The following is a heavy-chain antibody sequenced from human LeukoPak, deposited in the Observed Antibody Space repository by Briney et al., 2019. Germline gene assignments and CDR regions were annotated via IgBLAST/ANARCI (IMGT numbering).Heavy chain of an antibody. CDR2: ISISGGTT. CDR1: AFAFSNHA. Sequence: GGSLRLSCTASAFAFSNHAMSWVRQAPGKGLEWVSSISISGGTTYYADSVKGRFTISRDNAKNTLYLQMNSLRAEDTAVYYCAKSSYYDSSGFCREYYFDYWGQGTLVTVSS. V-gene: IGHV3-23*01. J-gene: IGHJ4*02. D-gene: IGHD3-22*01. CDR3: AKSSYYDSSGFCREYYFDY.